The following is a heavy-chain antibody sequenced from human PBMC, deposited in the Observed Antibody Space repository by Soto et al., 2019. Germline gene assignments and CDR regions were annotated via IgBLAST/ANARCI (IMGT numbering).Heavy chain of an antibody. CDR1: GFSFRSYG. Sequence: QVHLVESGGGVVQPGKSLRLSCEASGFSFRSYGLHWVRRAPGKGLEWIGLISYDGSNQFYADSVRGRFTISRDNSNNTLYLQMTSLRVEDTAVYYCAKDLFSGGSYPNWFDPWGHGTLVTVSS. CDR2: ISYDGSNQ. D-gene: IGHD1-26*01. CDR3: AKDLFSGGSYPNWFDP. J-gene: IGHJ5*02. V-gene: IGHV3-30*18.